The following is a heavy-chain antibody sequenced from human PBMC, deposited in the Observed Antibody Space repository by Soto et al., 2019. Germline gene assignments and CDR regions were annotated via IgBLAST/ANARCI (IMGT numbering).Heavy chain of an antibody. CDR2: IWYDGSNK. V-gene: IGHV3-33*01. Sequence: QVQLVESGGGVVQPGKSLRLSCAASGFTFSTYGMHWVRQAPGKGLEWVAVIWYDGSNKYYADSVEGRFTVSRDNSNNTVSLQMISLRAEDTALYYCARGRRENTARVEPFDLRGLGSVVSVSS. CDR1: GFTFSTYG. CDR3: ARGRRENTARVEPFDL. D-gene: IGHD2-21*02. J-gene: IGHJ4*02.